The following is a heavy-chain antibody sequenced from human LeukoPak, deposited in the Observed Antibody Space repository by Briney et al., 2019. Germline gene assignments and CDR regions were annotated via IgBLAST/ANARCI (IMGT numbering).Heavy chain of an antibody. V-gene: IGHV4-34*01. Sequence: SETLSLTCAVSGGSFSGYYWSWVRQPPGKGVEWIGEINHSGSTNYNPSLKSRVTISVDTSKNQFSLKLSSVTAADTAVYYCASPGSGRHAFDIWGQGTMVTVSS. J-gene: IGHJ3*02. CDR2: INHSGST. D-gene: IGHD3-10*01. CDR3: ASPGSGRHAFDI. CDR1: GGSFSGYY.